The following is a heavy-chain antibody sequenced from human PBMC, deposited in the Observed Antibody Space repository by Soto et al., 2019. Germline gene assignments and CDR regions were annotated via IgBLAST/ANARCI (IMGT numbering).Heavy chain of an antibody. D-gene: IGHD6-19*01. CDR2: SGNGGSPI. V-gene: IGHV3-48*02. CDR3: AKEDSSGWFLYA. CDR1: GFTFSKYN. J-gene: IGHJ5*02. Sequence: VQLVESGGGLVPPGGSLRLSCAASGFTFSKYNMNWVRQAPGKGLEWVSYSGNGGSPIYYAASVEGRFTISRDNTKNSLYLQMTSLTDDDTAIYYCAKEDSSGWFLYAWGQGTLVTVSS.